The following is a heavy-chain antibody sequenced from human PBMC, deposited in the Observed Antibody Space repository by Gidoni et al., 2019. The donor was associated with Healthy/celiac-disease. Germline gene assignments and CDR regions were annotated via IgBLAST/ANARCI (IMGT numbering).Heavy chain of an antibody. CDR2: IKSKTGGGTT. Sequence: EVQLVESGGGLVKPGGSLRLSCAASGCTFSNAGRSGVRQAPGKGLEWVGRIKSKTGGGTTVSAAPVQVRFTISRDVSKNTLYLQMNSLKTEDTAVYYCTTERGGGFLEWLNYYYYMDVWGKGTTVTVSS. CDR3: TTERGGGFLEWLNYYYYMDV. V-gene: IGHV3-15*01. J-gene: IGHJ6*03. D-gene: IGHD3-3*01. CDR1: GCTFSNAG.